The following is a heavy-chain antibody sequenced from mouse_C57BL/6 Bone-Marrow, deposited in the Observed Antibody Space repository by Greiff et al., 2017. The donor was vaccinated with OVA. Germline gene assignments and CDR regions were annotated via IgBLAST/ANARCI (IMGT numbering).Heavy chain of an antibody. CDR1: GFNIKDYY. CDR2: IDPEDGET. Sequence: VQLKESGAELVKPGASVKLSCTASGFNIKDYYMHWVKQRTEQGLEWIGRIDPEDGETKYAPKFQGKATITADTSSNTAYLQLSSLTSEDTAVYYCARDYYGSSYDYYAMDYWGQGTSVTVSS. J-gene: IGHJ4*01. CDR3: ARDYYGSSYDYYAMDY. V-gene: IGHV14-2*01. D-gene: IGHD1-1*01.